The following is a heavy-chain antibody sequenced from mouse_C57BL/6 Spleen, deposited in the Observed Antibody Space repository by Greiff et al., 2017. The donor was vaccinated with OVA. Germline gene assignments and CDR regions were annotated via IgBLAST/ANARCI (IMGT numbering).Heavy chain of an antibody. CDR1: GFTFTDYY. J-gene: IGHJ4*01. D-gene: IGHD2-4*01. Sequence: EVKLVESGGGLVQPGGSLSLSCAASGFTFTDYYMSWVRQPPGKALEWMGFIRNKANGYTTEYSASVKGRFTISRDTSQSILYLQMHALRAEDSATYDCARIYYDYDYCAMDYWGQGTSVTVSS. V-gene: IGHV7-3*01. CDR3: ARIYYDYDYCAMDY. CDR2: IRNKANGYTT.